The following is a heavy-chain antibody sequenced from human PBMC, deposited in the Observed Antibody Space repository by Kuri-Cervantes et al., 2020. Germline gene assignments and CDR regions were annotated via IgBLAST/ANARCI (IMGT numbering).Heavy chain of an antibody. CDR2: IRSKANNYAT. V-gene: IGHV3-73*01. J-gene: IGHJ6*03. D-gene: IGHD3-10*02. CDR3: LRSMLGFYSRNYGYYYYMDV. CDR1: GFTFSGSA. Sequence: GESLKISCAASGFTFSGSAIHWVRRASGKGLERVGRIRSKANNYATAYAASVKGRFTISRDDSNNTTYLHMSSLETEDTAIYYCLRSMLGFYSRNYGYYYYMDVWGKGTTVTVSS.